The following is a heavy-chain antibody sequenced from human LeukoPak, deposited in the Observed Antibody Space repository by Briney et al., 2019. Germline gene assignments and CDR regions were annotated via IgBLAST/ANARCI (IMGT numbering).Heavy chain of an antibody. V-gene: IGHV3-11*01. J-gene: IGHJ4*02. Sequence: GGSLRLSCTASGFYFSDYYMNWIRQAPGKGLEWLSYISSSGNTRHHADSVKGRFTISRDNAKNSLYLQMDSLRPEDTAVYYCARAPDSGYEDNWGQGTLVTVSS. CDR1: GFYFSDYY. D-gene: IGHD5-12*01. CDR3: ARAPDSGYEDN. CDR2: ISSSGNTR.